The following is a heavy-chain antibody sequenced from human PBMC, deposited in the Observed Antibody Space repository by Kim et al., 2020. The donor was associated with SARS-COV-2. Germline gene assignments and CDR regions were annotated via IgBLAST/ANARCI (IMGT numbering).Heavy chain of an antibody. CDR1: GGSISSYY. CDR2: IYYSGST. V-gene: IGHV4-59*01. D-gene: IGHD4-4*01. Sequence: SETLSLTCTVSGGSISSYYWSWIRQPPGKGLEWIGYIYYSGSTNYNPSLKRRVTISVDTSKNQFSLKLSSVTAADTAVYYCARGVTTRGRTPYYFDYWGQGTLVTVSS. CDR3: ARGVTTRGRTPYYFDY. J-gene: IGHJ4*02.